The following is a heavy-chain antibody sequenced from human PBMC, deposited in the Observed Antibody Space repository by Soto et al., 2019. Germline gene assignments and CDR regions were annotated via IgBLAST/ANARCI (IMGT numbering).Heavy chain of an antibody. D-gene: IGHD6-13*01. CDR1: GYSFTSYW. Sequence: PGESLKISCKGSGYSFTSYWIGWVRQIPWKGLEWMGIIYPGDSDTRYSPSFQGQVTISADKSISTAYLQWSSLKASDTAMHYCARTSAAGKYYYGMDVWGQGTTVTVSS. CDR2: IYPGDSDT. V-gene: IGHV5-51*01. CDR3: ARTSAAGKYYYGMDV. J-gene: IGHJ6*02.